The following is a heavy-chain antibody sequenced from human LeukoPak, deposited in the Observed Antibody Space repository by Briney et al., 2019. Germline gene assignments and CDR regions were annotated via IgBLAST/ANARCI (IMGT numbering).Heavy chain of an antibody. D-gene: IGHD3-22*01. V-gene: IGHV1-69*05. CDR3: GMTYYYHSSGYSYYFDY. CDR1: GGTFSNYA. J-gene: IGHJ4*02. Sequence: EASVKVSCKTFGGTFSNYAINWVRQAPGQGLEWMGGFIPIFGTAYHAQKFQGRVTITTDESTSTAYMELSSLRSEDTAVYYCGMTYYYHSSGYSYYFDYWGQGTLVTVSS. CDR2: FIPIFGTA.